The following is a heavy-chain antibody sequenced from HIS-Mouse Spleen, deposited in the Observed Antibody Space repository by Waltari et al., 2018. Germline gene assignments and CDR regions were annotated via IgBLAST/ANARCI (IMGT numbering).Heavy chain of an antibody. CDR3: ARIAEGYSSGWYAFDY. V-gene: IGHV2-70*15. Sequence: QVTLRESGPALVKPTQTLTLTCTFSGFSLSTSGMCVSWIRQPPEKALEWLARIDWDDDKYYSTTLKTRLTISKDTSKNQVVLTMTNMDPVDTATYYCARIAEGYSSGWYAFDYWGQGTLVTVSS. CDR2: IDWDDDK. D-gene: IGHD6-19*01. CDR1: GFSLSTSGMC. J-gene: IGHJ4*02.